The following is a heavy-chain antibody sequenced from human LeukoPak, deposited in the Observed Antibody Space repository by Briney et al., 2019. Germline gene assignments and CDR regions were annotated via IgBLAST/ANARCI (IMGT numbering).Heavy chain of an antibody. V-gene: IGHV3-20*04. CDR2: INWNGGRS. Sequence: GGALRLSCAASGFTFDAYGMSWVRQAPGAGLEWVSGINWNGGRSDYADSVKGRVSISRDNAKNSLYLQMNSLRAEDTGLYYCARGYGSGSGDYWGQETLVTVSS. CDR3: ARGYGSGSGDY. CDR1: GFTFDAYG. D-gene: IGHD3-10*01. J-gene: IGHJ4*02.